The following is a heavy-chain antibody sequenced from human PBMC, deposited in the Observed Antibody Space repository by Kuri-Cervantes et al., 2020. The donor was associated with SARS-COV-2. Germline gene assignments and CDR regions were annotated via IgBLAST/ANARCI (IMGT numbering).Heavy chain of an antibody. Sequence: SLRLSCAASGFTFDDYAMHWVRQAPGKGLEWVSGISWNSGSIGYADSVKGRFTISRDNAKNSLYLQMNSLRAEDTAVYYCAREVAAAGYWGQGTLVTVSS. D-gene: IGHD6-13*01. CDR3: AREVAAAGY. CDR2: ISWNSGSI. CDR1: GFTFDDYA. V-gene: IGHV3-9*01. J-gene: IGHJ4*02.